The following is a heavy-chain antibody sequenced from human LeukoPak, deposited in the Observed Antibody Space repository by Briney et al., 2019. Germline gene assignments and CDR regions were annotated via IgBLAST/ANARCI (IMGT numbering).Heavy chain of an antibody. J-gene: IGHJ3*02. V-gene: IGHV1-2*06. Sequence: ASVKVSFKASGYTFTGYYMHWVRQAPGQGLEWMGRINPNSGGTNYAQKFQGRVTMTRDTSISTAYMELSRLRSDDTAVYYCARGTITFGGVIVPGDAFDIWGQGTMVTVSS. CDR2: INPNSGGT. CDR1: GYTFTGYY. D-gene: IGHD3-16*02. CDR3: ARGTITFGGVIVPGDAFDI.